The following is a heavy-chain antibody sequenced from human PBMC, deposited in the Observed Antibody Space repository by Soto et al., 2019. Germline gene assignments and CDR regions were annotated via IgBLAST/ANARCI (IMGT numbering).Heavy chain of an antibody. J-gene: IGHJ4*02. CDR2: IYHSGST. CDR1: GGSISSGGYS. Sequence: TLSLTCAVSGGSISSGGYSWSWIRQPPGKGLEWIGYIYHSGSTYYNPSLKSRVTISVDRSKNQFSLKLSSVTAADTAVYYCARGGGSGYDYGGLDYWGQGTLVTVSS. CDR3: ARGGGSGYDYGGLDY. V-gene: IGHV4-30-2*01. D-gene: IGHD5-12*01.